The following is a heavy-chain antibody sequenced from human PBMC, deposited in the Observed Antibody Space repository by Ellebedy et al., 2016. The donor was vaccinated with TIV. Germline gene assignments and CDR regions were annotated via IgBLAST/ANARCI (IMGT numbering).Heavy chain of an antibody. CDR3: AKIRTGNSGSYARTHGAFDD. CDR2: ISGSGGST. CDR1: GFPFSYYA. J-gene: IGHJ3*01. Sequence: PGGSLRLSCAASGFPFSYYAMNWVRQAPGKGPEWISLISGSGGSTYYADSVKGRFTVSRDNSNNILFLEMRSLRRDDTARYYCAKIRTGNSGSYARTHGAFDDWGQGTMVSVSS. V-gene: IGHV3-23*01. D-gene: IGHD3-10*01.